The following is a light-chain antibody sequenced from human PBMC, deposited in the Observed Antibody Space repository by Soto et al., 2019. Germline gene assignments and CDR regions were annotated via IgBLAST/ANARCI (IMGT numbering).Light chain of an antibody. CDR2: GAS. Sequence: EIVMTPSPATLSVSPGERPTLSCSASQSVSSNLVWYQQNPGQARRLLIYGASTRATGIPARLGGCGSGTEFALTISSLQSEDFAVYYCQQYNNWPLTCGGGTKVDIK. CDR1: QSVSSN. CDR3: QQYNNWPLT. J-gene: IGKJ4*01. V-gene: IGKV3-15*01.